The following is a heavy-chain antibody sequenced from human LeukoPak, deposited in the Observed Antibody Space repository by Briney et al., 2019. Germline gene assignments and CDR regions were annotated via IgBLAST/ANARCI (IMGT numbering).Heavy chain of an antibody. CDR3: ARDGPWGHFDY. Sequence: GRSLRLSCAASGFTFSSYAMHWVRQAPGKGLEWVAVISCDGSNKYYADSVKGRFTISRDNSKNTLYLQMNSLRAEDTAVYYCARDGPWGHFDYWGQGTLVTVSS. CDR2: ISCDGSNK. V-gene: IGHV3-30-3*01. J-gene: IGHJ4*02. D-gene: IGHD3-16*01. CDR1: GFTFSSYA.